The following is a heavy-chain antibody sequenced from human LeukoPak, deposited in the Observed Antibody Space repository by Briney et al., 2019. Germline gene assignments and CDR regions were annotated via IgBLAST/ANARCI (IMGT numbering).Heavy chain of an antibody. J-gene: IGHJ4*02. V-gene: IGHV3-30*02. CDR3: ARGDSSGYYYVEGGVDY. CDR1: GFTFSSYG. Sequence: GGSLRLSCAASGFTFSSYGMHWVRQAPGKGLEWVAFIRYDGSNKYYADSVKGRFTISRDNAKNSLYLQMNSLRAEDTAVYYCARGDSSGYYYVEGGVDYWGQGTLVTVSS. CDR2: IRYDGSNK. D-gene: IGHD3-22*01.